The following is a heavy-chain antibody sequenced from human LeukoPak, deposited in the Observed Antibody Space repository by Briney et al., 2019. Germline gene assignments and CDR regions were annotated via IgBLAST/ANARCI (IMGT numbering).Heavy chain of an antibody. CDR1: GESFSGNF. D-gene: IGHD5-18*01. CDR3: ARHRDTAMVNFDY. V-gene: IGHV4-34*01. CDR2: IDNNGIT. Sequence: SETLSLTCAVSGESFSGNFWTWIRQSPGKGLEWIGEIDNNGITNYNPSLKSRVTISVDTSKNQFSLKLSSVTAADTAVYYCARHRDTAMVNFDYWGQGTLVTVSS. J-gene: IGHJ4*02.